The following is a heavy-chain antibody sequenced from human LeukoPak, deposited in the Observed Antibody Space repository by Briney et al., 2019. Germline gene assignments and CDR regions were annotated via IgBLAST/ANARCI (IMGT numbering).Heavy chain of an antibody. D-gene: IGHD1-26*01. CDR1: GDSVSINSAA. CDR3: ARDRFGGSYSNFDY. Sequence: SQTLSLTFAISGDSVSINSAAWNWLRQSPSRGLEWLGRTYYRSKWYNDYAVSVNSRITINPDTSKNQFSLQLNSVTPEDTAVYYCARDRFGGSYSNFDYWGQGTLVTVSS. V-gene: IGHV6-1*01. J-gene: IGHJ4*02. CDR2: TYYRSKWYN.